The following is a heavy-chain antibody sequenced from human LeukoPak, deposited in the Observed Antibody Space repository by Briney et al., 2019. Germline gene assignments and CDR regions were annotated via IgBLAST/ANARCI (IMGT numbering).Heavy chain of an antibody. CDR1: GGSISSYY. J-gene: IGHJ4*02. CDR2: IYYSGST. Sequence: SETLSLTCTVSGGSISSYYRSWIRQPPGKRLEWIGYIYYSGSTNYNPSLKSRVTISVDTSKNQFSLKLSSVTAADTAVYYCARGGDDSSGYSDFDYWGQGTLVTVSS. CDR3: ARGGDDSSGYSDFDY. V-gene: IGHV4-59*12. D-gene: IGHD3-22*01.